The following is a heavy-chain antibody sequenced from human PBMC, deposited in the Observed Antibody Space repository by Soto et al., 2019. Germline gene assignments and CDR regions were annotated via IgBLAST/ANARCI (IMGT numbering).Heavy chain of an antibody. D-gene: IGHD3-10*01. CDR1: GDTFTSYD. V-gene: IGHV1-8*01. Sequence: ASVNVSCKASGDTFTSYDINWVRQATGHGLEWMGWINPNSGNIGYAQKFQGRVTMTRDTAIRTAYMEVSRLRSDDTAVYYCARGRASGSYYLLDYWGQGTLVTVSS. J-gene: IGHJ4*02. CDR3: ARGRASGSYYLLDY. CDR2: INPNSGNI.